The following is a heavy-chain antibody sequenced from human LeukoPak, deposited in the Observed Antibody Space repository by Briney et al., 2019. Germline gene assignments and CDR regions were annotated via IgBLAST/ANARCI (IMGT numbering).Heavy chain of an antibody. D-gene: IGHD6-19*01. V-gene: IGHV3-74*01. CDR3: ARVYSSGWYGYYFDY. J-gene: IGHJ4*02. Sequence: GGSLRLSCAASGNYWMHWVRQAPGKGLVWVSHINSDGSSTSYADSVKGRFTISRDNAKNTLYLQMNSLRAEDTAVYYCARVYSSGWYGYYFDYWGQGTLVTVSS. CDR2: INSDGSST. CDR1: GNYW.